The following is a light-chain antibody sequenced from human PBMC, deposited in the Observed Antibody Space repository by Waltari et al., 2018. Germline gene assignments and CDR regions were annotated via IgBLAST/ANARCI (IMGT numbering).Light chain of an antibody. Sequence: QSVLTQPPSASGPPGQRVTISCSGSSSNTGTNYLYWYQQLPATAPKPLSYSSDQRPAGGPDRFAGSKSGTSASLASGGLRSEDEADYYCAAWDDSLSGWVVGGGTKLTVL. J-gene: IGLJ3*02. CDR1: SSNTGTNY. CDR2: SSD. CDR3: AAWDDSLSGWV. V-gene: IGLV1-47*02.